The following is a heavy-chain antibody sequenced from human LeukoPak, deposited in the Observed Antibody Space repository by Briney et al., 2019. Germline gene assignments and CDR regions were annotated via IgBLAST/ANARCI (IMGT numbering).Heavy chain of an antibody. Sequence: ASVKVSCKVSGYTLTELSMHWVRQAPGKGLEWMGGFDPEDGETIYAQKFQGRVTMTEDTSTDTAYMELSSLRSEDTAVYYCATASSNIVLMVYRYFDLWGRGTLVTVPS. D-gene: IGHD2-8*01. CDR3: ATASSNIVLMVYRYFDL. V-gene: IGHV1-24*01. CDR1: GYTLTELS. CDR2: FDPEDGET. J-gene: IGHJ2*01.